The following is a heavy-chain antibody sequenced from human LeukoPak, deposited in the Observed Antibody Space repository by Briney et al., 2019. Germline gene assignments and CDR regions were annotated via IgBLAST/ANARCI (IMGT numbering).Heavy chain of an antibody. CDR3: ARVVAATNLDY. CDR2: IYYSGST. CDR1: GGSISSNSYY. J-gene: IGHJ4*02. Sequence: TPSETLSLTCTVSGGSISSNSYYWGWIRQPPGKGLEWIGNIYYSGSTSCNPSLKSRVTISIDTPNNQFSLKLNSVTAADTAVYYCARVVAATNLDYWGQGTLVTVSS. D-gene: IGHD2-15*01. V-gene: IGHV4-39*07.